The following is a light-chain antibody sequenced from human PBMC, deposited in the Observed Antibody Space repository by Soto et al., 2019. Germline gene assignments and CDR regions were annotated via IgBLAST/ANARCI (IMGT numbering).Light chain of an antibody. Sequence: QSVLTQPASVSGSPGQSITISCTGTSSDIGGYNYVSWYQQHPGKAPKLMIYDVSKRPSGVPDRFSGSKSGNTASLTVSGLQAEDEADYYCISYALTAYVFGTGTKVTVL. V-gene: IGLV2-8*01. CDR1: SSDIGGYNY. CDR3: ISYALTAYV. CDR2: DVS. J-gene: IGLJ1*01.